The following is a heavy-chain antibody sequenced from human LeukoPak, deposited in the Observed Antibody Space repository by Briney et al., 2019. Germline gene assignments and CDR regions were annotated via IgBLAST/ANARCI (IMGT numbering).Heavy chain of an antibody. CDR3: ARHSPIVVVPAATYFDY. CDR1: GGSISSSSYY. D-gene: IGHD2-2*01. Sequence: SETLSLTCTVSGGSISSSSYYWGWIRQPPGKGLEWIGSIYYSGSTYYNPSLKSRVTISVDTSKNQFSLKLSSVTAADTAVYYCARHSPIVVVPAATYFDYWGQGTLVTVSS. CDR2: IYYSGST. J-gene: IGHJ4*02. V-gene: IGHV4-39*01.